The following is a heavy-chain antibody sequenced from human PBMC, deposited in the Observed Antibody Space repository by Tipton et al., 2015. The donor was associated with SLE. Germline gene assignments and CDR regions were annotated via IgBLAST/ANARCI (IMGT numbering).Heavy chain of an antibody. CDR3: ARGGFLSIAARRRGYYFDY. CDR1: GFTFSSYG. CDR2: IRYDGSNK. D-gene: IGHD6-6*01. J-gene: IGHJ4*02. Sequence: SLRLSCAASGFTFSSYGMHWVRQAPGKGLEWVAFIRYDGSNKYYADSVKGRFTISRDNSKNTLYLQMNSLRAEDTAVYYCARGGFLSIAARRRGYYFDYWGQGTLVTVSS. V-gene: IGHV3-30*02.